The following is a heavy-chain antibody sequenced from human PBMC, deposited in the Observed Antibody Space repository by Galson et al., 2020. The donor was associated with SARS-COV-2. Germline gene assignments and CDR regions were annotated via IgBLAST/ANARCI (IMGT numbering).Heavy chain of an antibody. CDR2: IHSGGNT. CDR1: GFTVSSKY. Sequence: GESLKISCAASGFTVSSKYMSWVRQAPGKGLEWVSIIHSGGNTYYADSVKGRFTISRDNSKNTVYLQLNSLKVEDTAVYYCARQRDGAYYFDLWGRGTLVTVSS. J-gene: IGHJ2*01. V-gene: IGHV3-66*04. CDR3: ARQRDGAYYFDL. D-gene: IGHD2-8*01.